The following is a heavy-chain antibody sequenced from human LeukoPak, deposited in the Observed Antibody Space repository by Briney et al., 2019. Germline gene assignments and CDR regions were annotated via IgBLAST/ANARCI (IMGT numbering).Heavy chain of an antibody. D-gene: IGHD5-24*01. CDR2: IYYSGNT. Sequence: PSETLYLTCTVSGGSISNSLYYWAWTRQSPGKGLEWIGSIYYSGNTYYNPSLKSRLTISVDTSKNQLFSLNLSSVTAADTAVYYCVRRKLRDGYSHGGFDSWGQGTLVTVSS. CDR3: VRRKLRDGYSHGGFDS. V-gene: IGHV4-39*01. J-gene: IGHJ4*02. CDR1: GGSISNSLYY.